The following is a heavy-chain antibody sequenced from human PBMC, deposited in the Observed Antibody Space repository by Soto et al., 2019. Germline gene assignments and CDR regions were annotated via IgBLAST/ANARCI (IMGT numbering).Heavy chain of an antibody. CDR1: GYRFTTYY. Sequence: ASVKVSCKASGYRFTTYYIHWVRQAPGQGLEWMGRMNLDTGGTTYAQKSQGRVTMTRDTSINTAYMEVSSVESDDTAMYYCARDGNFALRGYSFGFDLWGQGTLVTVSS. V-gene: IGHV1-2*06. CDR3: ARDGNFALRGYSFGFDL. J-gene: IGHJ4*02. D-gene: IGHD5-18*01. CDR2: MNLDTGGT.